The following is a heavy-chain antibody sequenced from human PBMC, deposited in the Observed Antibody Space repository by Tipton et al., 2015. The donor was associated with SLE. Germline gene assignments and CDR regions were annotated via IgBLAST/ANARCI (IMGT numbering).Heavy chain of an antibody. V-gene: IGHV4-34*01. CDR3: ARGGVRGVINYYYYMDV. Sequence: TLPLTCAVYGGSFSGYYWSWIRQPPGKGLEWLGEINHSGSTNYNPSLKSRVTISVDTSKNQFSLKLNSVTAADTAMYYCARGGVRGVINYYYYMDVWGKGTTVTVSS. D-gene: IGHD3-10*01. CDR1: GGSFSGYY. J-gene: IGHJ6*03. CDR2: INHSGST.